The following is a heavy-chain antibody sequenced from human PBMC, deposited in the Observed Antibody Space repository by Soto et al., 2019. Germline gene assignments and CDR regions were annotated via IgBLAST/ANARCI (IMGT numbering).Heavy chain of an antibody. CDR3: AKERHDDCSGYLGDY. CDR2: ITGDGDNT. D-gene: IGHD3-22*01. J-gene: IGHJ4*02. V-gene: IGHV3-23*01. CDR1: GITFSSYG. Sequence: EVPLLESGGGLLQPGGSLRLSCTATGITFSSYGMSWVRQAPGEGLEWVSGITGDGDNTYYADSVKGRFTISRDNSQKTLYLQMNSLRAEDTAVYYCAKERHDDCSGYLGDYWGQGTPVTVSS.